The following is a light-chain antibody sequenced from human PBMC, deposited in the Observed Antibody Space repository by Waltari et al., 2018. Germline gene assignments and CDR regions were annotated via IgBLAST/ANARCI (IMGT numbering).Light chain of an antibody. CDR2: EVS. J-gene: IGLJ3*02. CDR1: SSEIGVYHY. Sequence: QSALTQPASVSGSPGQSISISCTGNSSEIGVYHYVSWYQQHPGKAPKLMIYEVSKRPSGVSNRFSGSKSDNTASLTISGLQAEDEADYYCSSYTSSSTWVFGGGTKLTVL. CDR3: SSYTSSSTWV. V-gene: IGLV2-14*01.